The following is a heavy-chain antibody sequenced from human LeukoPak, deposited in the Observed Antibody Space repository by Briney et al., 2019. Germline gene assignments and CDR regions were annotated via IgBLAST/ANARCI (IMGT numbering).Heavy chain of an antibody. V-gene: IGHV1-46*01. Sequence: ASVRVSRKASGYTFTSYYVHWVRQAPGQGLEWMGIINPSGGSTSYAQKFQGRVTMTRDTSTSTVYMELSSLRSEDTAVYYCARDDFGRHYYDSSGYYDYWGQGTLVTVSS. CDR3: ARDDFGRHYYDSSGYYDY. J-gene: IGHJ4*02. D-gene: IGHD3-22*01. CDR1: GYTFTSYY. CDR2: INPSGGST.